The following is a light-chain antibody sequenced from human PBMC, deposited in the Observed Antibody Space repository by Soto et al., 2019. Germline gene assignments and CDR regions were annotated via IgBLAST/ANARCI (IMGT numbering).Light chain of an antibody. CDR1: QSVSSY. Sequence: IVLTQSPATLSLSPGERATLSCRASQSVSSYLAWYQQKGGQDPRLLIYDASSRAPGIPARFSGSGSGTDFTLTISSLEPEDFAVYYCQQRSVWPTFGGGTKVEIK. V-gene: IGKV3-11*01. CDR3: QQRSVWPT. CDR2: DAS. J-gene: IGKJ4*01.